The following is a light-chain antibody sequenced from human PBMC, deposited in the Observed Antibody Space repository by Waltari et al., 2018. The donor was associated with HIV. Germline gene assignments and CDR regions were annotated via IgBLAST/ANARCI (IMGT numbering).Light chain of an antibody. Sequence: QSVLTQPPSASGTPGQRVSISCSGSSSNIGSNTVTWYQQIPGTAPKLLIFINNQRPSGVPDRFSGSKSGTSASLAISGLQSEDEADYYCAAWDDRLSGYVFGTGTKVTV. CDR1: SSNIGSNT. CDR3: AAWDDRLSGYV. V-gene: IGLV1-44*01. J-gene: IGLJ1*01. CDR2: INN.